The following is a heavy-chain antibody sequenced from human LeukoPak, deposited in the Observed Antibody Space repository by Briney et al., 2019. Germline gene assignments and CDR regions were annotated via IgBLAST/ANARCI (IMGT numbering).Heavy chain of an antibody. V-gene: IGHV4-34*01. CDR3: ARDNLAARRFDY. CDR1: GGSFSGYY. D-gene: IGHD6-6*01. J-gene: IGHJ4*02. Sequence: SETLSLTCAVYGGSFSGYYWSWIRQPPGKGLEWIGEINHGGSTNYNPSLKSRVTISVDTSKNQFSLKLSSVTAADTAVYYCARDNLAARRFDYWGQGTLVTVSS. CDR2: INHGGST.